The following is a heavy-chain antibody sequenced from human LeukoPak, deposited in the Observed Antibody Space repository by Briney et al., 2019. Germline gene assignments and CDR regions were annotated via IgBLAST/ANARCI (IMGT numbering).Heavy chain of an antibody. CDR2: INSNGGST. CDR1: GFTFNTYA. CDR3: AKVGSVVVPAAIGGHY. Sequence: GGSLRLSCAASGFTFNTYATSWVRQAPGKGLEWVSTINSNGGSTYYADSVKGRFTISRDNSKNALFLQMSSLRAEDTAIYYCAKVGSVVVPAAIGGHYWGQGTLVTVSS. J-gene: IGHJ4*02. V-gene: IGHV3-23*01. D-gene: IGHD2-2*01.